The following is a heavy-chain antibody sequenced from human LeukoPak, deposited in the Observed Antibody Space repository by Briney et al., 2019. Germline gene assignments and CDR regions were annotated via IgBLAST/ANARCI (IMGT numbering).Heavy chain of an antibody. J-gene: IGHJ4*02. Sequence: GGSLRLSCAGSGFSFSNYWMTWVRQAPGKGLEWVANIKQDGSDKYYVDSVKGRFTISRDNAKNSLYLQMNSLRAEDTAVYYCATVPAGHYFHYWGQGTLVIVSS. D-gene: IGHD2-2*01. CDR1: GFSFSNYW. V-gene: IGHV3-7*01. CDR3: ATVPAGHYFHY. CDR2: IKQDGSDK.